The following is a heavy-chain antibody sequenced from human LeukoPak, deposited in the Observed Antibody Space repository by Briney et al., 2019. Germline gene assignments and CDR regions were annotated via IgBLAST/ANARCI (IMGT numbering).Heavy chain of an antibody. CDR2: FYASGTT. Sequence: PSETLSLTCIMSGGSINNYYWSWIRQPAGKGPEWIGRFYASGTTYYNPALNSRAAVSMDMSKNHFSLKLTSVTAADTAVYYCARSALSGFDIWGQGTMVTVSS. CDR1: GGSINNYY. V-gene: IGHV4-4*07. CDR3: ARSALSGFDI. D-gene: IGHD3-9*01. J-gene: IGHJ3*02.